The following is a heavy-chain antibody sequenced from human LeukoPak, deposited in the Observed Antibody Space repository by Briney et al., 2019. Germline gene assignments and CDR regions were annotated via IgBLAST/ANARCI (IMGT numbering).Heavy chain of an antibody. CDR2: ILPIFGSA. CDR3: ASVTAVTTKGHGAFDI. Sequence: SVKVSCKASGGTFSGYAISWVRQAPGQGLEWMGGILPIFGSANYAQKFQGRVTITADESTSTAYMELSSLRSVDTAVYYCASVTAVTTKGHGAFDIWGQGTLVTVSS. V-gene: IGHV1-69*13. CDR1: GGTFSGYA. D-gene: IGHD4-17*01. J-gene: IGHJ3*02.